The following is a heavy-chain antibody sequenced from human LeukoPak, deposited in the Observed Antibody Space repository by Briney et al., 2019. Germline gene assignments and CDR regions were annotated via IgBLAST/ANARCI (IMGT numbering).Heavy chain of an antibody. CDR2: IIPIFGTA. J-gene: IGHJ4*02. CDR3: ARVDSSSWYVAFDY. V-gene: IGHV1-69*06. CDR1: GGTFSSYA. D-gene: IGHD6-13*01. Sequence: SVKLSCKASGGTFSSYAISWVRQAPGQGLEWMGGIIPIFGTANYAQKFQGRVTITADKSTSTAYMELRSLRSEDTAVYYCARVDSSSWYVAFDYWGQGTLVTVS.